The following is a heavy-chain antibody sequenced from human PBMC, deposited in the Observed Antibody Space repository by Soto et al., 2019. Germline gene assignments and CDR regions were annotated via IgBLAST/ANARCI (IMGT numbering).Heavy chain of an antibody. Sequence: GGSLRLSCEASGITFSSYAMSWVRQAPGKGLEWISTINNSGGSAFYADSVKGRFSISRDNSKSTLYLEMSSLRAEDTALYYCAKVVPGYSFGFSDYWGQGTLVTVSS. J-gene: IGHJ4*02. D-gene: IGHD5-12*01. V-gene: IGHV3-23*01. CDR2: INNSGGSA. CDR3: AKVVPGYSFGFSDY. CDR1: GITFSSYA.